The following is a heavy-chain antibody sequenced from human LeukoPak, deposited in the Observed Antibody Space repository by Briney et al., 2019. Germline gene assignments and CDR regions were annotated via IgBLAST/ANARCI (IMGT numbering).Heavy chain of an antibody. Sequence: GASVKVSCKASGGTFSSYAISWVRQAPGQGLEWMGGIIPIFGTANYAQKFQGRVTITADESTSTAYMELSSLRSEDTAVYYCARAPARADHLFVYWGEGTLVSVSS. CDR3: ARAPARADHLFVY. V-gene: IGHV1-69*13. CDR2: IIPIFGTA. J-gene: IGHJ4*02. CDR1: GGTFSSYA.